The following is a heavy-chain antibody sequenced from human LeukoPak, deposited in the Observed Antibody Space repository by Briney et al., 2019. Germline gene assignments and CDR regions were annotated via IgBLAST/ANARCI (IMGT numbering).Heavy chain of an antibody. CDR3: ATRESSMARSH. V-gene: IGHV3-7*01. J-gene: IGHJ4*02. D-gene: IGHD3-10*01. CDR2: INEDGSVK. CDR1: GFIFSDFW. Sequence: PGGSLRLSCVASGFIFSDFWMNWVRLVPGKGLEWMANINEDGSVKDYVGSVRGRFTISRDNAKNSLYLHMNSVRVEDTAVYYCATRESSMARSHWGQGTLVTISS.